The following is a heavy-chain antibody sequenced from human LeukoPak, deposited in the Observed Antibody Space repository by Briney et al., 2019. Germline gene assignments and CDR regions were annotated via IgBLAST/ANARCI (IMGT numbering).Heavy chain of an antibody. J-gene: IGHJ3*02. CDR2: IKSKTDGGTT. Sequence: GGSLRLSCAASGFTFSNAWMSWVRQAPGKGLEWVGRIKSKTDGGTTDYAAPVKDRFTISRDDSKNTLYLQMNSLKTEDTAVYYCTTDPAYCGGDCYSDAGAEAFDIWGQGTMVTVSS. CDR1: GFTFSNAW. CDR3: TTDPAYCGGDCYSDAGAEAFDI. D-gene: IGHD2-21*01. V-gene: IGHV3-15*01.